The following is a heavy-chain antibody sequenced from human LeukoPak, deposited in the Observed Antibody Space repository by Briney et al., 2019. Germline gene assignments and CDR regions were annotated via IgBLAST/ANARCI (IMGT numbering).Heavy chain of an antibody. CDR1: GFTFSGYT. CDR2: ISSNGGST. Sequence: GGSLRLSCAASGFTFSGYTMHWVRQAPGKGLEYVSAISSNGGSTYYANSVQGRFTISRDNSKNTLYLQMGSLRGEDMAVYYCAKNQYLSSLGHLTPDYWGQGTLVTVSS. J-gene: IGHJ4*02. CDR3: AKNQYLSSLGHLTPDY. D-gene: IGHD2-2*01. V-gene: IGHV3-64*01.